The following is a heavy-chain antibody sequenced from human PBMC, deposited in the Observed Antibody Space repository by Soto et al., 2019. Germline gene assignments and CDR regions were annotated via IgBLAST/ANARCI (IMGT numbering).Heavy chain of an antibody. CDR1: GYAFTGYY. J-gene: IGHJ4*02. CDR3: ARGGYSGYDFTY. Sequence: GASVKVSCKASGYAFTGYYMHWVRQAPGQGPEWMGWINPNSGATKYAQKFQGCVTMTRDTSISTSYLELRSLRSDDTAVYYCARGGYSGYDFTYWGQGTLVTVSS. D-gene: IGHD5-12*01. V-gene: IGHV1-2*04. CDR2: INPNSGAT.